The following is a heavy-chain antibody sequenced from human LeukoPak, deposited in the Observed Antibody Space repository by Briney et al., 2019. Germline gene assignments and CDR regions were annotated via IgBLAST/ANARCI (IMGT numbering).Heavy chain of an antibody. CDR2: INHSGST. J-gene: IGHJ4*02. Sequence: SETLSLTCAVYGGSFSGYYWSWIRQPPGKGLEWIGEINHSGSTNYNPSLKSRVTISVDTSKNQFSLKLSSVTAADTAVYYCARTGWLQLTFNYWGQGTLVTVSS. D-gene: IGHD5-24*01. V-gene: IGHV4-34*01. CDR3: ARTGWLQLTFNY. CDR1: GGSFSGYY.